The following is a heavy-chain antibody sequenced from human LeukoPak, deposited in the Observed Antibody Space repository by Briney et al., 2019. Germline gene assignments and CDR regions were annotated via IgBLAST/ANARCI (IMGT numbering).Heavy chain of an antibody. J-gene: IGHJ5*02. D-gene: IGHD3-3*01. CDR3: AREGNYDFWSDQGWFDP. CDR1: GGSISSYY. V-gene: IGHV4-59*01. Sequence: PSETLSLTCTVYGGSISSYYWSWIRQPPGKGMEWIGYIYYSGSTNYNPSLKSRVTISVDTSKNQFSLKLSSVTAADTAVYYCAREGNYDFWSDQGWFDPWGQGTLVTVSS. CDR2: IYYSGST.